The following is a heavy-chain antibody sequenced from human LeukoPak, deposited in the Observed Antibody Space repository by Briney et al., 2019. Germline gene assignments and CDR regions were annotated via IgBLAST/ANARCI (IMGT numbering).Heavy chain of an antibody. Sequence: TGGSLRLSCAASGFTFEDYTMHWVRQAPGKTLEWVSLISWDGTTYYTDSMKGRFIISRDNSKNSLYLQMDTLRSEDTAYYYCVKDLSYESSGSVFDYWGQGTLVTVSS. D-gene: IGHD3-22*01. CDR2: ISWDGTT. CDR1: GFTFEDYT. V-gene: IGHV3-43*01. CDR3: VKDLSYESSGSVFDY. J-gene: IGHJ4*02.